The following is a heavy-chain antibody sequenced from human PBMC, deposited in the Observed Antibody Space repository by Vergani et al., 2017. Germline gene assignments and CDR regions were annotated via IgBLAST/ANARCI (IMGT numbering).Heavy chain of an antibody. D-gene: IGHD2-15*01. Sequence: QLQLQESGPGLVKPSETLPLTCTVSGGSISSSSYYWGWIRQPPGKGLEWIGSIYYSGSTYYNPSLKSRVTISVDTSKNQFSLKLSSVTAADTAVYYCARLLLSAARAFDIWGQGTMVTVSS. CDR3: ARLLLSAARAFDI. CDR2: IYYSGST. CDR1: GGSISSSSYY. J-gene: IGHJ3*02. V-gene: IGHV4-39*07.